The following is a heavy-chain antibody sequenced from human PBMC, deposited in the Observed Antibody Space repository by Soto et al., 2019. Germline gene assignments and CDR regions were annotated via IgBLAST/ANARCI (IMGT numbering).Heavy chain of an antibody. Sequence: EVQLLESGGGLVQPGGSLRLSCAASGFTFSSYAMSWVRQAPGKGLEWVSAISGSGGSTYYADSVKGRFTISRDNSKNTLYLEMNSLRAEDTAVYYWGEEGWELNDAFDIWGQGTMVTVSS. CDR2: ISGSGGST. J-gene: IGHJ3*02. V-gene: IGHV3-23*01. CDR3: GEEGWELNDAFDI. D-gene: IGHD1-26*01. CDR1: GFTFSSYA.